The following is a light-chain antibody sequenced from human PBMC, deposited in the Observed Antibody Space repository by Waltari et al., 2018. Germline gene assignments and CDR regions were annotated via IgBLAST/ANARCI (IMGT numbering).Light chain of an antibody. CDR3: CSYAGRYTLL. CDR1: SSYVFGYNY. CDR2: NVN. J-gene: IGLJ2*01. Sequence: QSALTQPRSVSGSPGQSVTISCTGTSSYVFGYNYFSWYQEHPGKAPKLIIYNVNKWHPRVPDRFPGSKSGNTASLTISGLQAEDEAEYCSCSYAGRYTLLFGGGTKLTVL. V-gene: IGLV2-11*01.